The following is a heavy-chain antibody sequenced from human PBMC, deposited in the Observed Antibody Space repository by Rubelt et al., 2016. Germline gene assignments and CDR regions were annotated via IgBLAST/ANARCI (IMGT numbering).Heavy chain of an antibody. D-gene: IGHD5-18*01. V-gene: IGHV4-39*01. CDR1: GGSISSSSYY. Sequence: QLQLQESGPGLVKPSETLSLTCTVSGGSISSSSYYWGWIRQPPGKGLEWIGSNYYSGSTYYNPSLKSRVAISVDTSKNQFSLKLSSVTAADTAVYYCARQPRTAMVTGGWFDPWGQGTLVTVSS. CDR2: NYYSGST. J-gene: IGHJ5*02. CDR3: ARQPRTAMVTGGWFDP.